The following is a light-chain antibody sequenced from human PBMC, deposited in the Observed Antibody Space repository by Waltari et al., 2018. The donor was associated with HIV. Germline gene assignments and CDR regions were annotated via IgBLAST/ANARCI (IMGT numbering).Light chain of an antibody. V-gene: IGLV2-23*02. CDR1: TSDVGGYKL. CDR3: CAYAGSTTYVI. Sequence: QSALPHPAPVSGSTGQSIPIPCTGTTSDVGGYKLFSWYQQHPGKAPKLMIYEVSKRPSGVSNRFSGSKSGNTASLTISGLQAEDEADYYCCAYAGSTTYVIFGGGTKLTVL. J-gene: IGLJ2*01. CDR2: EVS.